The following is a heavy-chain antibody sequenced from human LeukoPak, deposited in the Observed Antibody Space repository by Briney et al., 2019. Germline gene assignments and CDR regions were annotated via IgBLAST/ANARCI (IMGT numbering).Heavy chain of an antibody. CDR1: GFTFSSYG. CDR3: AKIQVRGVISYFDY. J-gene: IGHJ4*02. Sequence: GGALRLSCAASGFTFSSYGMSWVRQAPGKGLEWVSAISGSGGSTYYADSVKGRFTISRDNSKNTLYLQMNSLRAEDTAVYYCAKIQVRGVISYFDYWGQGTLVTVSS. CDR2: ISGSGGST. D-gene: IGHD3-10*01. V-gene: IGHV3-23*01.